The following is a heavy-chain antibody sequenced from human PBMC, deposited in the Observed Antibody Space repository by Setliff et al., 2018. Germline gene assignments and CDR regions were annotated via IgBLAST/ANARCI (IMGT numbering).Heavy chain of an antibody. CDR3: ARRRYYDSSGYYYFDY. J-gene: IGHJ4*02. CDR2: IHHRGST. Sequence: SETLSLTCAVSGYSISSGYYWGWIRQPPGKGLEWIGSIHHRGSTYYNPSLKSRVTISVDTSKNQFSLKLSSVTAEDTAMYYCARRRYYDSSGYYYFDYWGQGTLVTVSS. D-gene: IGHD3-22*01. V-gene: IGHV4-38-2*01. CDR1: GYSISSGYY.